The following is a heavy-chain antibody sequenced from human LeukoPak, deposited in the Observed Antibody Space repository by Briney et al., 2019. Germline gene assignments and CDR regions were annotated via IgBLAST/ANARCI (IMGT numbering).Heavy chain of an antibody. J-gene: IGHJ4*02. Sequence: GGSLRLSCAASGFTFSNHGMNWVRQAPGKGLEWLSGVSPPGGGTYYADSVKGRFTISRDDSKNTLSLQMNSLRVEDTAVYYCAKGPIAAAGIFDYWGQGTLVTVSS. D-gene: IGHD6-13*01. CDR3: AKGPIAAAGIFDY. CDR2: VSPPGGGT. CDR1: GFTFSNHG. V-gene: IGHV3-23*01.